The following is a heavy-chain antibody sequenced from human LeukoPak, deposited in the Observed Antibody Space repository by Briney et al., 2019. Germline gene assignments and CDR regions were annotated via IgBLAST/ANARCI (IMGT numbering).Heavy chain of an antibody. V-gene: IGHV5-51*01. CDR3: ARQEYCNGARCYTWFDP. CDR1: GYSINNYW. D-gene: IGHD2-15*01. Sequence: GESLKISCKGSGYSINNYWIAWVRQLPGKGLEWMGIIYPADSDIRYSPSFQGQVTISADKSISTAYLQWNSLKASDTAMYYCARQEYCNGARCYTWFDPWGQGTLVTVSS. CDR2: IYPADSDI. J-gene: IGHJ5*02.